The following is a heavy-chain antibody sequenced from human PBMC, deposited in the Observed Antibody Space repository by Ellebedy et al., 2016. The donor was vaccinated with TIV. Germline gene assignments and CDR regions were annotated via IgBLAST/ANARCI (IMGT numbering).Heavy chain of an antibody. CDR1: GFTFSSYG. CDR3: ARDFYDSGGYFFDY. V-gene: IGHV3-33*01. D-gene: IGHD3-22*01. CDR2: IWFDGSNK. Sequence: PGGSLRLSCAASGFTFSSYGMHWVRQAPGKGLEWVAVIWFDGSNKYYADSVKGRFTISRDNSKNTLYLQMNSLRAEDTAVYYCARDFYDSGGYFFDYWGQGTLVTVSS. J-gene: IGHJ4*02.